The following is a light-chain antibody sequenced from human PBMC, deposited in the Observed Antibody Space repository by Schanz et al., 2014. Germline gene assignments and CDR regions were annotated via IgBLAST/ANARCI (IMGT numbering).Light chain of an antibody. Sequence: QSALTQPRSVSGSPGQSVTISCTGTSSDVGGYNHVSWYQQHPGKAPKLMIYDVSKRPSGVRDRFSGSKSGNTASLTISGXXDDDEDDYYCCSYAGSSWVFGGGTKLTVL. CDR2: DVS. V-gene: IGLV2-11*01. CDR3: CSYAGSSWV. J-gene: IGLJ3*02. CDR1: SSDVGGYNH.